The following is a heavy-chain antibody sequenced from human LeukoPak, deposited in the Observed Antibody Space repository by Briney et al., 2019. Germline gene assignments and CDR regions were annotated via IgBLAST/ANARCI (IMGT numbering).Heavy chain of an antibody. D-gene: IGHD6-13*01. V-gene: IGHV3-30-3*01. CDR2: ISYDGSNK. CDR1: GFTFSSYA. J-gene: IGHJ1*01. Sequence: PGRSLRLSCAASGFTFSSYAMHWVRQAPGKGLEWVAVISYDGSNKYYADSVKGRFTISRDNSKSTLYLQMNSLRAEDTAVYYCARDPIAAAPRGPKGYFQHWGQGTLLTVSS. CDR3: ARDPIAAAPRGPKGYFQH.